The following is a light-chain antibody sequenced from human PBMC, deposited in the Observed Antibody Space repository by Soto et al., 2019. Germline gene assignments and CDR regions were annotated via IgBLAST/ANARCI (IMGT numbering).Light chain of an antibody. J-gene: IGKJ4*01. CDR3: QQYKNWPPLT. Sequence: EIVMTQSPATLSVSPGETATLSCRASQSVSYNLAWYQQKPGQGPGLLIYGAFTRATGIPARFSGSGSGTEFTLTISSLQSEDFAVYYCQQYKNWPPLTFGGGTKVDIK. CDR2: GAF. V-gene: IGKV3-15*01. CDR1: QSVSYN.